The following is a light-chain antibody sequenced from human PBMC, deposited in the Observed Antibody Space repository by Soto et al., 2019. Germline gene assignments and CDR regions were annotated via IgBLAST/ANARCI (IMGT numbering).Light chain of an antibody. CDR2: DAS. CDR3: QQRSNCPPSLT. Sequence: GLTQSPGPLSFSQGERATLSCRASQSVTSNLAWYHQKPGQAPRLLIYDASNRATGIPARFSGSGSGTDFTRTISSLEPEEFAVYYCQQRSNCPPSLTFGGGTKVDI. V-gene: IGKV3-11*01. CDR1: QSVTSN. J-gene: IGKJ4*01.